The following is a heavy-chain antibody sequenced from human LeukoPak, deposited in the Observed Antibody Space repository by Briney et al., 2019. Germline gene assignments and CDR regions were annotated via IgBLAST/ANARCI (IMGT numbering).Heavy chain of an antibody. V-gene: IGHV3-30*07. D-gene: IGHD3-10*01. CDR1: GFTFSTYV. J-gene: IGHJ6*02. Sequence: GGSLRLSCAASGFTFSTYVMHWVRQAPGKGLQWVAVILYDGSNKYYADSVKGRFTISRDNSKNTLYLQMSSLRGEDTAVYYCAKNYESGRGVPYGMDVWGQGTTVTVSS. CDR3: AKNYESGRGVPYGMDV. CDR2: ILYDGSNK.